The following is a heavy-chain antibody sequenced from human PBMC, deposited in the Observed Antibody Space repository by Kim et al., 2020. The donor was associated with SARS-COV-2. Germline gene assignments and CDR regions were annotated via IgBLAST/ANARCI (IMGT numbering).Heavy chain of an antibody. Sequence: SETLSLTCAGYNWSFSGYSWTWIRQPPGKGLEWIGEINPTGSTNSSPSLKSRVTISLDVSKTQLSLRLSSVTAADAALYYCARKQWLVRGGFGMDVWGQGTTVTVSS. CDR2: INPTGST. D-gene: IGHD6-19*01. CDR1: NWSFSGYS. CDR3: ARKQWLVRGGFGMDV. V-gene: IGHV4-34*01. J-gene: IGHJ6*02.